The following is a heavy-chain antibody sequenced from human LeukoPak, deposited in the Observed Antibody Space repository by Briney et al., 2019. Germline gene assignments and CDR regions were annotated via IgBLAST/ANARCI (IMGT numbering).Heavy chain of an antibody. Sequence: SGGSLRLSCAASGFTFSSYAMSWVRQAPGKGLEWVSAISGSGGSTYYADSVKGRFTISRDNSRNTLYLQMNSLRVEDTAVYYCAKRVAGAVYYFDYWGQGTLVTVSS. V-gene: IGHV3-23*01. J-gene: IGHJ4*02. CDR3: AKRVAGAVYYFDY. CDR2: ISGSGGST. CDR1: GFTFSSYA. D-gene: IGHD6-19*01.